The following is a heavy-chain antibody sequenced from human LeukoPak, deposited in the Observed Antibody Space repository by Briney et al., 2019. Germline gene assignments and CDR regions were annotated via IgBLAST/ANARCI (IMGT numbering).Heavy chain of an antibody. CDR1: GYTFTGYY. Sequence: ASVKVSCKASGYTFTGYYMHWVRQAPGQGLGWMGWINPNSGVTNYAQKFQGRVTMTRDTSISTVYMELSRLRSDETAVYYSAREGALVKGIDYWGQGTLVTVSS. CDR2: INPNSGVT. J-gene: IGHJ4*02. V-gene: IGHV1-2*02. D-gene: IGHD6-13*01. CDR3: AREGALVKGIDY.